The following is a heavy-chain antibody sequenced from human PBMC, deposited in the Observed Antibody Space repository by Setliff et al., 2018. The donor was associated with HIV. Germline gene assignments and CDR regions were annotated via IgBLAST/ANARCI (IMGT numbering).Heavy chain of an antibody. D-gene: IGHD3-10*01. V-gene: IGHV4-30-4*08. CDR2: IYDSEST. CDR3: ARETNASGSLTAYWYFDL. Sequence: SETLSLTCTVSGGSISSGDYYWSWIRQPPGKGLEWIGNIYDSESTYYNPSLKSRVTISIDRSKNQFSLKLNSVTAADTAVYYCARETNASGSLTAYWYFDLWGRGTLVTVSS. J-gene: IGHJ2*01. CDR1: GGSISSGDYY.